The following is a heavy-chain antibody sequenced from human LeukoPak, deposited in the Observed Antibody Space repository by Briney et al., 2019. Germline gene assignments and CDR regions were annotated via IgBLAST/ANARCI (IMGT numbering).Heavy chain of an antibody. CDR1: GFTFSSYS. CDR2: ISSSSSSYI. V-gene: IGHV3-21*04. J-gene: IGHJ4*01. CDR3: AKDSGVVYQLLFYYFDY. Sequence: GGSLRLSCAASGFTFSSYSMNWVRQAPGKGLEWVSSISSSSSSYIYYADSVKGRFTISRDNAKNSLYLQMNSLRAEDTAVYYCAKDSGVVYQLLFYYFDYWGQEPWSPSPQ. D-gene: IGHD2-2*01.